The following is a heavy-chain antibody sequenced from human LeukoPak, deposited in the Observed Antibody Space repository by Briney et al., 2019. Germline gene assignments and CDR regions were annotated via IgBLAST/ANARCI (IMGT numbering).Heavy chain of an antibody. Sequence: GGSLRLSCAASGFTFSSYWMSWVRQAPGKGLEWVANIKQDGSEKYYVDSAKGRFTISRGNAKNSLYLQMNSLRAEDTAVYYCARDLGRIQLWPVGYWGQGTLVTVSS. J-gene: IGHJ4*02. CDR3: ARDLGRIQLWPVGY. CDR2: IKQDGSEK. CDR1: GFTFSSYW. V-gene: IGHV3-7*01. D-gene: IGHD5-18*01.